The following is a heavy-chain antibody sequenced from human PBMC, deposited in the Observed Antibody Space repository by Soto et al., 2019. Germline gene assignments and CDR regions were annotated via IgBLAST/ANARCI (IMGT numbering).Heavy chain of an antibody. CDR3: ARVPTRSGWYGSLDYYYGMHV. CDR2: IYSGGST. D-gene: IGHD6-19*01. CDR1: GFTVSSNY. J-gene: IGHJ6*02. V-gene: IGHV3-53*01. Sequence: GGSLRLSCAASGFTVSSNYMSWVRQAPGKGLEWVSVIYSGGSTYYADSVKGRFTISRDNSKNTLYLQMNSLRAEDTAVYYCARVPTRSGWYGSLDYYYGMHVWGQGTTVTVSS.